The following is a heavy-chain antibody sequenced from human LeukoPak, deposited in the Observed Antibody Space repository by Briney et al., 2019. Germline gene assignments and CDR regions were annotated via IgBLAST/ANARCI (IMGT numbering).Heavy chain of an antibody. J-gene: IGHJ4*02. CDR1: GGSISSNSYY. CDR3: ARHSYGSGSFYNLDY. D-gene: IGHD3-10*01. Sequence: KTSETLSLTCTVSGGSISSNSYYWGWIRQPPGKGLEWIGSIHYSGSTNYNPSPKSRVAMSVDTSKNQCSLKLSSVTAADTAVYYCARHSYGSGSFYNLDYWGQGTLVTVSS. CDR2: IHYSGST. V-gene: IGHV4-39*01.